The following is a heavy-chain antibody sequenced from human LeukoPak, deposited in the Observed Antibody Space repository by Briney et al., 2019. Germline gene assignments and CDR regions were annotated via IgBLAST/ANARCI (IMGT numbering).Heavy chain of an antibody. J-gene: IGHJ6*04. CDR1: GGSFSGYY. Sequence: PSETLSLTCAVYGGSFSGYYWSWIRQPPGKGLEWIGEINHSGSTNYNPSLKSRVTISVDTSKNQFSLKLSSVTAADTAVYYCARRVDCSSTSCYPYYYYGMDVWGKGTTVTVSS. CDR3: ARRVDCSSTSCYPYYYYGMDV. CDR2: INHSGST. D-gene: IGHD2-2*01. V-gene: IGHV4-34*01.